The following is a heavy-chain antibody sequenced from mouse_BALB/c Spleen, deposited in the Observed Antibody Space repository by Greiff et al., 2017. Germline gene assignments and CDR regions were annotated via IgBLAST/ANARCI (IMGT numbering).Heavy chain of an antibody. Sequence: VQLQQSGAELVKPGASVKLSCKASGYTFTSYWMHWVKQRPGQGLEWIGEINPSNGRTNYNEKFKSKATLTVDKSSSTAYMQLSSLTSEDSAVYYCARRGITTVVADFAYWGQGTLVTVSA. D-gene: IGHD1-1*01. CDR1: GYTFTSYW. CDR2: INPSNGRT. J-gene: IGHJ3*01. CDR3: ARRGITTVVADFAY. V-gene: IGHV1S81*02.